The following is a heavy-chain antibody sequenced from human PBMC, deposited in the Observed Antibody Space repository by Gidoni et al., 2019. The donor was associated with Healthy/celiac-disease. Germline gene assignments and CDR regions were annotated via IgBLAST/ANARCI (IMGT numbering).Heavy chain of an antibody. CDR1: GGSFSGYY. Sequence: QVQLQQWGAGLWKPSETLSLTCAVYGGSFSGYYWSWIRQPPGKGLEWIGEINHSGSTNYNPSLKSRVTISVDTSKNQFSLKLSSVTAADTAVYYCARGVGRVRGVRPVGPSYGMDVWGQGTTVTVSS. CDR3: ARGVGRVRGVRPVGPSYGMDV. V-gene: IGHV4-34*01. CDR2: INHSGST. J-gene: IGHJ6*02. D-gene: IGHD3-10*01.